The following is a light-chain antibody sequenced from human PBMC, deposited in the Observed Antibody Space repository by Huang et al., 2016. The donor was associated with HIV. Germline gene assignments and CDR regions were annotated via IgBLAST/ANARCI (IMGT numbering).Light chain of an antibody. Sequence: EIVMTQSPATLSVSPGESATLSCRASQSISSNLAWYQQKPGQAPRLLIFGASSRATGVSARFSGSGSGTEFTLTISSLQSEDFAVYYCHQYNNWPPRYTFGQGTRLETK. CDR1: QSISSN. J-gene: IGKJ2*01. CDR2: GAS. CDR3: HQYNNWPPRYT. V-gene: IGKV3-15*01.